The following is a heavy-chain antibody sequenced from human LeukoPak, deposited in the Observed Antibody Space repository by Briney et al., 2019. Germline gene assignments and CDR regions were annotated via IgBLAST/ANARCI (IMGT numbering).Heavy chain of an antibody. CDR1: GFTFSTYW. CDR3: AELGITMIGGV. D-gene: IGHD3-10*02. CDR2: IKEDGSEK. J-gene: IGHJ6*04. V-gene: IGHV3-7*01. Sequence: GGSLRLSCAASGFTFSTYWMSWVRQAPGKRLEWVADIKEDGSEKYYVDSVKGRFTISRDNAKNSLYLQMNSLRAEDTAVYYCAELGITMIGGVWGKGTTVTISS.